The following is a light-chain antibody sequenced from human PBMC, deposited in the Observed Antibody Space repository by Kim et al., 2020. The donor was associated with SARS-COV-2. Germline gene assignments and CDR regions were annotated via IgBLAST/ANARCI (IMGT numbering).Light chain of an antibody. J-gene: IGKJ2*01. CDR3: QQSHSTPYT. CDR2: ATS. CDR1: QSVADY. Sequence: DIQMTQSPSSLSASVGDRVTITCRPSQSVADYLHWYQHKPGEAPKLLIYATSDLQTGVPSRFSGRGSGTDFTLTISSLEPEDFATYYCQQSHSTPYTFGQGTKLEIK. V-gene: IGKV1-39*01.